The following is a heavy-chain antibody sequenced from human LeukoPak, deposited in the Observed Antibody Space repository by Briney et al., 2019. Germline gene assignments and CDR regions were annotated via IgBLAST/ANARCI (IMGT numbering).Heavy chain of an antibody. J-gene: IGHJ4*02. D-gene: IGHD3-22*01. CDR3: ARGDSSGYYLGFDY. CDR2: VYYSGST. V-gene: IGHV4-31*03. Sequence: PSETLSLTCTVSGGSISSGGYYWSWIRQHPGKGLEWIGYVYYSGSTYYNPSLKSRVTISVDTSENQFSLKLSSVTAADTAVYYCARGDSSGYYLGFDYWGQGALVTVSS. CDR1: GGSISSGGYY.